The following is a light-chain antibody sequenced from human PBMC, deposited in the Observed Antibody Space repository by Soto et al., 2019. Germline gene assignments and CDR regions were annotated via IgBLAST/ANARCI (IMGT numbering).Light chain of an antibody. J-gene: IGLJ2*01. Sequence: QSVLTQSPSASASLGASVKLTCTLSSGHSSYAIAWHQPQPEKGPRYLMKLNSDGSHSKGDGIPDRFSGSSSGAERYLTISSLQSEDEADYYCKTWGTGIQVFGGGTKLTVL. CDR2: LNSDGSH. CDR3: KTWGTGIQV. V-gene: IGLV4-69*01. CDR1: SGHSSYA.